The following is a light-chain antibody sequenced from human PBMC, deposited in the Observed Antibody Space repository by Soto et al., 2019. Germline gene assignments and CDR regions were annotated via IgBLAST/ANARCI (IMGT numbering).Light chain of an antibody. Sequence: EIVLTQSPGTLSLSPGERATLSCRARQSVSSSYLAWYQQKPGQAPRLLIYGASSRATGAPDRFSGSGSGTDFTLTISRLEPEDFAVYYCQQYSSSPRTFGRGTKVEIK. CDR3: QQYSSSPRT. CDR2: GAS. J-gene: IGKJ1*01. V-gene: IGKV3-20*01. CDR1: QSVSSSY.